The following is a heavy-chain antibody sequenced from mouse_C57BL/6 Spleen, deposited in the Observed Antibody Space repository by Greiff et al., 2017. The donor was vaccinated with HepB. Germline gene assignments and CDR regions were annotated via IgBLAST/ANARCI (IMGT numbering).Heavy chain of an antibody. CDR1: GYTFTSYG. J-gene: IGHJ3*01. V-gene: IGHV1-81*01. D-gene: IGHD1-1*01. CDR3: ARGEDYYGSSPGWFAY. Sequence: VQLQQSGAELARPGASVKLSCKASGYTFTSYGISWVKQRTGQGLEWIGEIYPRSGNTYYNEKFKGKATLTADKSSSTAYMELRSLTSEDSAVYFWARGEDYYGSSPGWFAYWGQGTLVTVSA. CDR2: IYPRSGNT.